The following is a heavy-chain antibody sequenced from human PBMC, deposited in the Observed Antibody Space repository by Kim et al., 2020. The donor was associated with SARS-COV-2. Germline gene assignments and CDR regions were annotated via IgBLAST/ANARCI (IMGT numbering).Heavy chain of an antibody. CDR1: GGSFSGYY. CDR2: INHSGST. Sequence: SETLSLTCAVYGGSFSGYYWSWIRQPPGKGLEWIGEINHSGSTNYNPSLKSRVTISVDTSKNQFSLKLSSVTAADTAVYYCARGPPYYYGSGSYSSYYFDYWGQRTLVTVSS. D-gene: IGHD3-10*01. CDR3: ARGPPYYYGSGSYSSYYFDY. J-gene: IGHJ4*02. V-gene: IGHV4-34*01.